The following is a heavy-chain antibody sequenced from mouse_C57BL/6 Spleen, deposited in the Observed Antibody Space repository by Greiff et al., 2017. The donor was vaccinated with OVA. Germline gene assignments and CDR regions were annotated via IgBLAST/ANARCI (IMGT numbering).Heavy chain of an antibody. CDR3: AGDGYYYAMDY. CDR1: GFTFSDYG. J-gene: IGHJ4*01. V-gene: IGHV5-17*01. CDR2: ISSGSSTI. D-gene: IGHD2-3*01. Sequence: EVKLQESGGGLVKPGGSLKLSCAASGFTFSDYGMHWVRQAPEKGLEWVAYISSGSSTIYYADTVKGRFTISRDNAKNTLFLQMTSLRSEDTAMYYCAGDGYYYAMDYWGQGTSVTVSS.